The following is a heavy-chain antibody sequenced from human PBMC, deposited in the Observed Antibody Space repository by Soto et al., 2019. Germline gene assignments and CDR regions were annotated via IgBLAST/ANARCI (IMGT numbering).Heavy chain of an antibody. V-gene: IGHV3-30*18. J-gene: IGHJ6*02. CDR3: AKEVVTAPVYYYYYGMDV. D-gene: IGHD2-15*01. CDR1: GFTFSSYG. CDR2: ISYDGSNK. Sequence: QVQLVESGGGVVQPGRSLRLSCAASGFTFSSYGMHWVRQAPGKGLEWVAVISYDGSNKYYADSVKGRFTISRDNSKNTLYLQMNSLRAEDTAVYYCAKEVVTAPVYYYYYGMDVWGQGTTVTVSS.